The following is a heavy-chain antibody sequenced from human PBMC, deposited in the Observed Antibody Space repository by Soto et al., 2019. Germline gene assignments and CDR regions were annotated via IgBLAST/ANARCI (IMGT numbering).Heavy chain of an antibody. V-gene: IGHV1-69*13. D-gene: IGHD3-22*01. CDR2: IIPIFGTA. Sequence: SVKVSCKASGGTFSSYAISWVRQAPGQGLEWMGGIIPIFGTANYAQKLQGRVTITADESTSTAYMELSSLRSEDTAVYYCARAQKTRSGVVIRGEAFDIWGQGTMVTVSS. CDR1: GGTFSSYA. CDR3: ARAQKTRSGVVIRGEAFDI. J-gene: IGHJ3*02.